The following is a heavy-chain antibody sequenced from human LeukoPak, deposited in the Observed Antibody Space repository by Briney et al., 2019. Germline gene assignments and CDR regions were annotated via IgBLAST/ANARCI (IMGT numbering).Heavy chain of an antibody. Sequence: ASVKVSCKASGYTFTGYYMHWVRQAPGQGLDWMGWIKPNGGGANFAQKFQGRVTMTRDTSISTAYMELSRLRSDDTAVYYCARDPDYGSGSYHFYYFDHWGQGTLVTVSS. D-gene: IGHD3-10*01. CDR2: IKPNGGGA. CDR1: GYTFTGYY. CDR3: ARDPDYGSGSYHFYYFDH. J-gene: IGHJ4*02. V-gene: IGHV1-2*02.